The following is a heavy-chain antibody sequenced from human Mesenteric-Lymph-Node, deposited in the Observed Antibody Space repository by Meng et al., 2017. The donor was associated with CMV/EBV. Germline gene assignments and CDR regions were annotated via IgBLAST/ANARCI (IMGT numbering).Heavy chain of an antibody. CDR1: GGSFSGYY. V-gene: IGHV4-34*01. J-gene: IGHJ3*02. CDR2: INHSGST. Sequence: SQTLSLTGAVYGGSFSGYYWSWISQPPGKGLEWIGEINHSGSTNYNPSLKSRVTISVDTSKNQFSLKLSSVTAADTAVYYCARGLWQLAPNDAFDIWGQGTMVTVSS. CDR3: ARGLWQLAPNDAFDI. D-gene: IGHD6-6*01.